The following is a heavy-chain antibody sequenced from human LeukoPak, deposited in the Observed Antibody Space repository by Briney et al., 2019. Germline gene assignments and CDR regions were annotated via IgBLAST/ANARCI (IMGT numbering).Heavy chain of an antibody. Sequence: GGSLRLSCAASGFTFDDYGMCWVRQAPGKGLEWVSGINWNGGSTGYADSVKGRFTISRDNAKNSLYLQMNSRRAEDTALYSLARSDDLTCLSPNWFNPWGKGTLSPSPQ. CDR1: GFTFDDYG. D-gene: IGHD3-3*01. CDR2: INWNGGST. J-gene: IGHJ5*02. V-gene: IGHV3-20*04. CDR3: ARSDDLTCLSPNWFNP.